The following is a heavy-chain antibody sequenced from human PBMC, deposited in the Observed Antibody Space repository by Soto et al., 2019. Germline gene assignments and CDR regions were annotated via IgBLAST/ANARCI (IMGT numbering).Heavy chain of an antibody. J-gene: IGHJ3*02. CDR1: GFTFSNAW. CDR3: TTAMGGEFPSDAFGI. V-gene: IGHV3-15*01. CDR2: IKSKTDGGTT. D-gene: IGHD3-16*01. Sequence: GGSLRLSCAASGFTFSNAWMSWVRQAPGKGLEWVGRIKSKTDGGTTDYAAPVKGRFTISRDDSKNTLYLQMNSLKTEDTAVYYCTTAMGGEFPSDAFGIWGQGTMVTV.